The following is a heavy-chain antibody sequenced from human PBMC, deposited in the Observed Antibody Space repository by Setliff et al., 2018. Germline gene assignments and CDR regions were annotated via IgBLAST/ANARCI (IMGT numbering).Heavy chain of an antibody. J-gene: IGHJ4*02. Sequence: PSETLSLTCTVSGGSLRGNAIFWGWIRQPPGKGLEWIGSIYYTGDPYYNPSLESRVTMSVDTSRNQLSLKLTSVTAAYTAVYYCATTTLGRYCSGGNCYFGYWGQGTLVTVSS. CDR2: IYYTGDP. CDR1: GGSLRGNAIF. CDR3: ATTTLGRYCSGGNCYFGY. V-gene: IGHV4-39*01. D-gene: IGHD2-15*01.